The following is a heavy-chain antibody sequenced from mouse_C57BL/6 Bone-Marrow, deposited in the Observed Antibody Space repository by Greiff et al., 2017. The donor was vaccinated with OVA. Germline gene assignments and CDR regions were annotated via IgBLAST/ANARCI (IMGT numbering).Heavy chain of an antibody. CDR3: ARQGDYDYVAY. J-gene: IGHJ3*01. Sequence: EVKLVESGGGLVQPGESLKLSCESNEYEFPSHDMSWVRKTPEQRLELVAAINSGGGSTYYPDTMESRFIITRDNTKKTRYLQMSSLRSEDTAVYYCARQGDYDYVAYWGQGTPVTVSA. V-gene: IGHV5-2*01. CDR2: INSGGGST. D-gene: IGHD2-4*01. CDR1: EYEFPSHD.